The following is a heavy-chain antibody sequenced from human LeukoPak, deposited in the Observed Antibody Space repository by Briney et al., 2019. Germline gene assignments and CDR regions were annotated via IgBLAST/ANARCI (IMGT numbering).Heavy chain of an antibody. V-gene: IGHV3-15*01. CDR3: STAYGGSGSD. D-gene: IGHD3-10*01. CDR2: IKSKTNGETV. Sequence: PGGSLRLSCAASGFTFSGAWMSWVRQAPGKGLEWVGRIKSKTNGETVDYGAPVKGRFNISRDDSKNTEFLQMNSPKTEDTAVYYCSTAYGGSGSDWGQGTLVTVSS. CDR1: GFTFSGAW. J-gene: IGHJ4*02.